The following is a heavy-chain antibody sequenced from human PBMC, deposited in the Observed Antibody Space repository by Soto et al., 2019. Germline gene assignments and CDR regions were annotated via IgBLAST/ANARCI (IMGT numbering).Heavy chain of an antibody. J-gene: IGHJ5*02. CDR3: ARSIFSSSWTPKHWFDP. V-gene: IGHV1-69*13. Sequence: SVKVSCKASGGTFSSYAISWVRQAPGQGLEWMGGIIPIFGTANYAQKFQGRVTITADESTSTAYMELSSLRSEDTAVYYCARSIFSSSWTPKHWFDPCGQGTLVTVSP. CDR1: GGTFSSYA. CDR2: IIPIFGTA. D-gene: IGHD6-13*01.